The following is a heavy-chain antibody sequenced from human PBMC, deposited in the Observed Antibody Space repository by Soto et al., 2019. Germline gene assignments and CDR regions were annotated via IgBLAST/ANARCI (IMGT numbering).Heavy chain of an antibody. D-gene: IGHD3-10*01. CDR2: INHSGST. CDR1: GGSFSGYY. CDR3: ASCGYGSGSYGWFDP. Sequence: SETLSLTCAVYGGSFSGYYWSWIRQPPGKGLEWIGEINHSGSTNYNPSLKSRVTISVDTSKNQFSLKLSSVTAADTAVYYCASCGYGSGSYGWFDPWGQATLVTVSS. V-gene: IGHV4-34*01. J-gene: IGHJ5*02.